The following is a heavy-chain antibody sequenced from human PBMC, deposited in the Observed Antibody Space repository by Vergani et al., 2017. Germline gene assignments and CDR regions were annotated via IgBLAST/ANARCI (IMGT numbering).Heavy chain of an antibody. Sequence: QLQLQESGPRLVKPSETLSLTCSLSGMSISNNNYYWGWIRQPPGKGLEWIGSIYDSRNNNYSPSLKSRVSISVDTSKNQFSLNLTSVTAADTVVYYCARHLRQLARNDVFDIWGHGTLVTVSS. V-gene: IGHV4-39*01. J-gene: IGHJ3*02. D-gene: IGHD6-6*01. CDR2: IYDSRNN. CDR3: ARHLRQLARNDVFDI. CDR1: GMSISNNNYY.